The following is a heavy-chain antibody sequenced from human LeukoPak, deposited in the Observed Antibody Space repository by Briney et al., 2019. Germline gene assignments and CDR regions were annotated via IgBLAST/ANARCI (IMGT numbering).Heavy chain of an antibody. CDR1: GGSISSYY. J-gene: IGHJ4*02. Sequence: SETLSLTCTVSGGSISSYYWSWIRQPPGKGLEWIGHIYYSGSTNYNPSLKNRVTISIDTSKNQFSLKLSSVTAADTAVYYCASLGYCSSITCSDYWGQGTLVTVSS. V-gene: IGHV4-59*01. CDR3: ASLGYCSSITCSDY. D-gene: IGHD2-2*01. CDR2: IYYSGST.